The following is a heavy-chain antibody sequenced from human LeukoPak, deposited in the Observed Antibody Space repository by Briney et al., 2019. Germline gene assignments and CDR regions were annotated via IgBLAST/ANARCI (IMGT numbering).Heavy chain of an antibody. CDR3: ITEPPMDFFVVVPA. CDR1: GFTFSTYS. CDR2: ISRSGRHI. D-gene: IGHD2-2*01. V-gene: IGHV3-21*01. Sequence: GGSLRLSCAASGFTFSTYSMNWVRQAPGKGLEWVSSISRSGRHIYCADSMKGRFTISRDNAKNSLYLQMNGLRAEDTAVYYCITEPPMDFFVVVPAWGQGNLVTVSS. J-gene: IGHJ5*02.